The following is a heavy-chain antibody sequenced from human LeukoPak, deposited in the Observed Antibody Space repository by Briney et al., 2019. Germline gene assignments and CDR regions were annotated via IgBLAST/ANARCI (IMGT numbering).Heavy chain of an antibody. J-gene: IGHJ4*02. CDR2: ISDGGDNT. CDR1: GFTFSTYV. Sequence: GGSLRLSCAASGFTFSTYVMSWVRQAPGKGLEWVSGISDGGDNTYYADSVKGRFTISRDNSKNTLYLQMNSLRAEDTAVYYCAKGSGYDTDFDYWGQGTLVTVSS. CDR3: AKGSGYDTDFDY. D-gene: IGHD3-9*01. V-gene: IGHV3-23*01.